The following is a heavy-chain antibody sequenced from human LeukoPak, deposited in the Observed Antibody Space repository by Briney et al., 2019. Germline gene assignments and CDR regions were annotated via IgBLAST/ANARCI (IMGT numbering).Heavy chain of an antibody. D-gene: IGHD2-2*01. Sequence: QPGGSLRLSCAASGFTFSSYEMNWVRQAPGKGLECVSYITSSGNTIYYADSVKGRFTISRDNAKYSLYLQMNSLRAEDTAVYYCARDQRYCSSSSCPWEPFDYWGQGTLVTVSS. V-gene: IGHV3-48*03. CDR3: ARDQRYCSSSSCPWEPFDY. J-gene: IGHJ4*02. CDR1: GFTFSSYE. CDR2: ITSSGNTI.